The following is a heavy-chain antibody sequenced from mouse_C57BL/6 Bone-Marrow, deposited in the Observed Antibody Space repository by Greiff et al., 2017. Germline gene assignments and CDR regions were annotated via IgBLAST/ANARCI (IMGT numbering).Heavy chain of an antibody. Sequence: EVQLVESGGGLVKPGGSLKLSCAASGFTFSSYTMSWVRQTPEKRLQWVAAISGGGGNTYYPDSLKGRFTISRDNDKNILYLQMSSLRSEDTAMYYCSRQVTTVLATKYFDVWGTGTTVTVSS. CDR2: ISGGGGNT. D-gene: IGHD1-1*01. CDR3: SRQVTTVLATKYFDV. V-gene: IGHV5-9*04. CDR1: GFTFSSYT. J-gene: IGHJ1*03.